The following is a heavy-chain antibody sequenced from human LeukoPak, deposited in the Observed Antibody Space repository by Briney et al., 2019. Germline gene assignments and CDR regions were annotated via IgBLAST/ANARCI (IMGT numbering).Heavy chain of an antibody. CDR1: GFTFSSSA. D-gene: IGHD6-19*01. J-gene: IGHJ4*02. Sequence: GGSLRLSCAASGFTFSSSAMSWDRQAPGKGLEWVSTISGGAGSTYYADSVKGRFTISRDNSKNTLYVQMNSLRAEDTAVYYCAKVTRIAVARDYFDYWGQGTLVTVSS. V-gene: IGHV3-23*01. CDR3: AKVTRIAVARDYFDY. CDR2: ISGGAGST.